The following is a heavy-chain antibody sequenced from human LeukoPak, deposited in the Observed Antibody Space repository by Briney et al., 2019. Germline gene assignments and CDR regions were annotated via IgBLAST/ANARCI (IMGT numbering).Heavy chain of an antibody. J-gene: IGHJ4*02. V-gene: IGHV3-48*03. CDR1: GFTFSSYE. CDR2: ISSSGSTI. CDR3: ARALDGGYSYGYAADY. D-gene: IGHD5-18*01. Sequence: GGSLRLSCAASGFTFSSYEMSWVRQAPGKGLEWVSYISSSGSTIYYADSVKGRFTISRDNAKNSLYLQMNSLRAEDTAVYYCARALDGGYSYGYAADYWGQGTLVTVSS.